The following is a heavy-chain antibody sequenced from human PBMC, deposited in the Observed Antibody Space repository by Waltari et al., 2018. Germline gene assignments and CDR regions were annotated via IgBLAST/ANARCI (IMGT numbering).Heavy chain of an antibody. CDR3: AATIVVITRDAFDI. D-gene: IGHD3-22*01. CDR2: ISSSGSTI. Sequence: EVQLVESGGGLVQPGGSLRLSCAASGFTFSSYEMNWVRQAPGKGVEWVSYISSSGSTIYYADSVKGRFTISRDNAKNSLYLQMNSLRAEDTAVYYCAATIVVITRDAFDIWGQGTMVTVSS. J-gene: IGHJ3*02. V-gene: IGHV3-48*03. CDR1: GFTFSSYE.